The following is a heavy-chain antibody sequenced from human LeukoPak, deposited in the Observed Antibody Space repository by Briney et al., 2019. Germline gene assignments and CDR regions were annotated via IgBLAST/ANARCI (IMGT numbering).Heavy chain of an antibody. D-gene: IGHD1-26*01. Sequence: GASVKVSSTASGYTFTVYYIHWVRQAPGQGLEWMGWINPNSGGTNYAQKFQGRVTMTRDTSISTAYLELSRLRSDDTAVYFCARDPVVGALGGYFDYWGQGTLVTVSS. V-gene: IGHV1-2*02. CDR2: INPNSGGT. CDR3: ARDPVVGALGGYFDY. J-gene: IGHJ4*02. CDR1: GYTFTVYY.